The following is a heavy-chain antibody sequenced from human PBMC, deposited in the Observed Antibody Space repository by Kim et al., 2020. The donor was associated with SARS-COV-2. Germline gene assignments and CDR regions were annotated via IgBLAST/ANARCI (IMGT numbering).Heavy chain of an antibody. Sequence: GESLKISCKASGYNFANNWIAWVRQMPGKGLEWMGIIYPADSDRKYSPSFQGQVTISADKSINTAYLQWSSLKASDTAIYYCARRDGGEGYKLRPPPLDYWGQGTLVTVSS. CDR2: IYPADSDR. CDR3: ARRDGGEGYKLRPPPLDY. V-gene: IGHV5-51*01. CDR1: GYNFANNW. D-gene: IGHD3-16*01. J-gene: IGHJ4*02.